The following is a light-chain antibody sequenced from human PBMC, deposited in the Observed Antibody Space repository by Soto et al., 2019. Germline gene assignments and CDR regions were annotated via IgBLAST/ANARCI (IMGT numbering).Light chain of an antibody. CDR2: YDS. CDR3: QVWDSSSDHHVV. V-gene: IGLV3-21*04. CDR1: NIGSKS. Sequence: SYELSQPPSVSVAQGKTARITCGGNNIGSKSVHWYQQKPGQAPVLVIYYDSDRPSGIPERFSGSNSGNTATLTISRVEAGDEADYYCQVWDSSSDHHVVFGGGTKLTVL. J-gene: IGLJ2*01.